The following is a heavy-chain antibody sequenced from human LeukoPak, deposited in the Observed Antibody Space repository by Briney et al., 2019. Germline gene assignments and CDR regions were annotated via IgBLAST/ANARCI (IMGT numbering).Heavy chain of an antibody. V-gene: IGHV4-30-4*01. D-gene: IGHD3-22*01. J-gene: IGHJ4*02. CDR3: ARGVYYDSSGYHDY. CDR2: IYYSGST. CDR1: GGSISSGDYY. Sequence: PSQTLSLTCTVSGGSISSGDYYWSWIRQPPGKGLEWVGYIYYSGSTYYNPSLKSRVTISVDTSKNQFSLKLGSVTAADTAVYYCARGVYYDSSGYHDYWGQGTLVTVSS.